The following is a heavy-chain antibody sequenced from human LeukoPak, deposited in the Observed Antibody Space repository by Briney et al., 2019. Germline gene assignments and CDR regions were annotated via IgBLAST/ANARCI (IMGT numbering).Heavy chain of an antibody. J-gene: IGHJ4*02. V-gene: IGHV3-21*06. CDR2: IDSSGGYM. CDR1: GFPFNTYS. CDR3: LRGDRRDY. Sequence: GSLRLSCEASGFPFNTYSMNWARQAPGKGLEWVSSIDSSGGYMFYADSVKGRFIISRDNAKDSLYLQMNSLRVEDTAVYYCLRGDRRDYWGQGTLVTVSS.